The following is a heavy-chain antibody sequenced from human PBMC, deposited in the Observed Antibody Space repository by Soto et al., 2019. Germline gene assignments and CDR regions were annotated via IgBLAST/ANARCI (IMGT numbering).Heavy chain of an antibody. CDR2: ISGSGGST. V-gene: IGHV3-23*01. CDR1: GFTFSSYA. D-gene: IGHD3-22*01. CDR3: AKDFGGYGYYDSSGYDY. J-gene: IGHJ4*02. Sequence: EVQLLESGGGLVQPGGSLRLSCAASGFTFSSYAMSWVRQAPGKGLEWVSAISGSGGSTYYADSVKGRFTISRDNSKNTLYLQMSSLRAEDTAVYYCAKDFGGYGYYDSSGYDYWGQGTLVTVSS.